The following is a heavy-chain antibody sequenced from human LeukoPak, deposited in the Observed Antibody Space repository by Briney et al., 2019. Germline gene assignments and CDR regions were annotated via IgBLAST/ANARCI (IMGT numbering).Heavy chain of an antibody. D-gene: IGHD5-18*01. V-gene: IGHV3-7*01. Sequence: PGGSLRLSCGASGFTFDDYWMSWVRQAPGQGLEWVANINQDGSEKYYLDSAKGRFTISRDNARNSLYLQVNSLRAEDTAVYYCARETYTSGYPFDDWGQGTLVTVSS. CDR1: GFTFDDYW. CDR2: INQDGSEK. CDR3: ARETYTSGYPFDD. J-gene: IGHJ4*02.